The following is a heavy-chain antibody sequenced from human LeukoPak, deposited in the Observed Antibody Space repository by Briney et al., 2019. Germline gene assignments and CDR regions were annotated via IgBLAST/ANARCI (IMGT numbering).Heavy chain of an antibody. Sequence: SETLSLTCTVSGGSISSYYWSWIRQPPGKGLEWIGYIYYSGSTNYNPPLKSRVTISVDTSKNQFSLKLSSVTAADTAVYYCARSRGYSYGWNLDYWGQGTLVTVSS. D-gene: IGHD5-18*01. J-gene: IGHJ4*02. CDR3: ARSRGYSYGWNLDY. CDR2: IYYSGST. V-gene: IGHV4-59*01. CDR1: GGSISSYY.